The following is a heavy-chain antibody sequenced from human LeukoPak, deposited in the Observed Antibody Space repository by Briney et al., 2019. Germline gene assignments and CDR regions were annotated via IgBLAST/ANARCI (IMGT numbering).Heavy chain of an antibody. CDR3: ASDRRIAVAGYFDY. D-gene: IGHD6-19*01. Sequence: GGSLRLSCAASGFTFSSYSMNWVRQAPGKGLEWVSSISSSSSYIYYADSVKGRFTISRDNAKNSLYLQMNSLRAEDTAVYYCASDRRIAVAGYFDYWGQGTLVTVSS. J-gene: IGHJ4*02. CDR2: ISSSSSYI. CDR1: GFTFSSYS. V-gene: IGHV3-21*01.